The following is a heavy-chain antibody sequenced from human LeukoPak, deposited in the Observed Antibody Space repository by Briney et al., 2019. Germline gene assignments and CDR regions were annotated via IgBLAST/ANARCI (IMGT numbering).Heavy chain of an antibody. CDR3: AIDDYGGYEGVEY. D-gene: IGHD4-17*01. CDR2: ISSSSSYI. J-gene: IGHJ4*02. Sequence: GGSLRLSCAASGFTFSSYSMNWVRQAPGKGLEWVSSISSSSSYIYYADSVKGRFTISRDNAKNSLYLQMNSLRAEDTAVYYCAIDDYGGYEGVEYWGQGTLVTVSS. V-gene: IGHV3-21*01. CDR1: GFTFSSYS.